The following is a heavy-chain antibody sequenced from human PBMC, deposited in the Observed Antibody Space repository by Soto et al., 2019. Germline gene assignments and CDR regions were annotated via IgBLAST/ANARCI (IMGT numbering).Heavy chain of an antibody. Sequence: PSQTLSLTCAISGASVSSNSATWNWIRQSPSRGLEWLGRTYFRSKWYNDYAVSVKSRITINPDTSESQFSLQLNSVTPEYTGMYYCVRDSVSSSSYYYYSGMYVWGQGTTVTVSS. CDR1: GASVSSNSAT. CDR2: TYFRSKWYN. J-gene: IGHJ6*02. D-gene: IGHD2-2*01. V-gene: IGHV6-1*01. CDR3: VRDSVSSSSYYYYSGMYV.